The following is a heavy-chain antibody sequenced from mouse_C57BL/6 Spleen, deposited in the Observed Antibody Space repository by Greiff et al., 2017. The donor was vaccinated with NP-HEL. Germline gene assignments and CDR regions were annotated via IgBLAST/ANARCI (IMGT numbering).Heavy chain of an antibody. CDR1: GFTFSDYG. D-gene: IGHD3-1*01. J-gene: IGHJ3*01. V-gene: IGHV5-15*01. CDR3: AGQEGYGFAY. CDR2: ISNLADSI. Sequence: EVHLVESGGGLVQPGGSLKLSCAASGFTFSDYGMAWVRQAPRKGPEWVAFISNLADSIYYADTVTGRFNISRENAKNTLYLEMSSLRSEDTAIIYCAGQEGYGFAYWGQGTLVTVAA.